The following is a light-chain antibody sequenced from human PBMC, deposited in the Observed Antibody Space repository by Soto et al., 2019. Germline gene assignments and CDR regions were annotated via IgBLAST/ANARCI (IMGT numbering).Light chain of an antibody. CDR3: QQYGNSPLT. V-gene: IGKV3-20*01. Sequence: EIVMTQSPATRSVSPGERATLSCRASQNVRSDYFAWYQQKPGQAPRVIIFGVSTRASATPDRFRGSGSGTYFTLTISRLEPDDFALYYCQQYGNSPLTFGGGTKVDIK. J-gene: IGKJ4*01. CDR1: QNVRSDY. CDR2: GVS.